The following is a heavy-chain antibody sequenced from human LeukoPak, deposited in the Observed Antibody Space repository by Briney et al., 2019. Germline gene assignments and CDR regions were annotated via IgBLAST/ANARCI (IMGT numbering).Heavy chain of an antibody. CDR1: GGSISSYY. D-gene: IGHD5-18*01. J-gene: IGHJ2*01. CDR3: ARDWRDTAMVRYFDL. CDR2: IYYSGST. V-gene: IGHV4-59*01. Sequence: AGTLSLTCAVSGGSISSYYWSWIRQPPGKGLEWIGYIYYSGSTNYNPSLKSRVTISVDTSKNQFSLKLSSVTAADTAVYYCARDWRDTAMVRYFDLWGRGTLVTVSS.